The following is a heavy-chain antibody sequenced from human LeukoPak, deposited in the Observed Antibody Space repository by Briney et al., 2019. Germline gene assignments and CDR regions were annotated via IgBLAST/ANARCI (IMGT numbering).Heavy chain of an antibody. CDR3: AREVRRGNDYFDY. V-gene: IGHV3-48*01. D-gene: IGHD1-1*01. CDR1: GFSFSDYD. Sequence: GGSLRLSCAASGFSFSDYDMNWVRQAPGKGLEWVAWISTSSTTIYYADSVKGRFTISRDNAKNSLYLQMNSLRVEDTAFYYCAREVRRGNDYFDYWGQGTLVTVSS. J-gene: IGHJ4*02. CDR2: ISTSSTTI.